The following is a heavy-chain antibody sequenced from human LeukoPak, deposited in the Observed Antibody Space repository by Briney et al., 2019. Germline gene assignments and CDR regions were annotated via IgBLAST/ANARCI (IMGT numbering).Heavy chain of an antibody. CDR1: GFTVSSNY. D-gene: IGHD3-10*01. J-gene: IGHJ3*02. CDR2: IYSGGST. V-gene: IGHV3-66*01. CDR3: ASPQRGGWFGELSDAFDI. Sequence: PGGSLRLSCAASGFTVSSNYMSWVRQAPGKGLEWVSVIYSGGSTYYADSVKGRFTISRDNSKNTLYLQMNSLRAEDTAVYYCASPQRGGWFGELSDAFDIWGQGTMVTVSS.